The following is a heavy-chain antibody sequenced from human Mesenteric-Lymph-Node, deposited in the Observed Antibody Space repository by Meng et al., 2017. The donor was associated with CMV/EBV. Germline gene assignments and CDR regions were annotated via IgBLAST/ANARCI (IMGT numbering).Heavy chain of an antibody. V-gene: IGHV3-30-3*01. CDR1: GFTFSSYT. CDR2: ISYDGSNK. J-gene: IGHJ6*02. Sequence: GGSLRLSCAASGFTFSSYTVHWVRQAPGKGLEWVAVISYDGSNKYYADSVRGRFTIPRDNSKNTLYLQMNSLRAGDTAVYYCAKGMEYLYYYYGMDVWGQGTTVTVSS. CDR3: AKGMEYLYYYYGMDV. D-gene: IGHD2-2*01.